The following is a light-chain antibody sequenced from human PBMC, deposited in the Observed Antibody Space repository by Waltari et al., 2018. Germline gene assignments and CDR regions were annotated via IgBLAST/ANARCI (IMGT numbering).Light chain of an antibody. V-gene: IGKV1-5*03. Sequence: DIQMTQSPSTLSASVGDTVTFTCRASESISTWLAWYQQRPGKAPKLLIYKASYLETGVPSRFSGSGSGTEFILTISSLQAEDVAVYYCQQYYNIPSTFGQGTKVEIK. J-gene: IGKJ1*01. CDR3: QQYYNIPST. CDR2: KAS. CDR1: ESISTW.